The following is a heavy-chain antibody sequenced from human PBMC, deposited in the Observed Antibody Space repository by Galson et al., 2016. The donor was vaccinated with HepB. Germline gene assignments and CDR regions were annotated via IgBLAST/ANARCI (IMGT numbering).Heavy chain of an antibody. CDR1: GFTVSSKY. D-gene: IGHD6-19*01. J-gene: IGHJ4*02. V-gene: IGHV3-53*01. CDR3: ALGTGIGWYGAD. CDR2: IHTGGST. Sequence: SLRLSCAASGFTVSSKYMSWVRQAPGKGLEWVSVIHTGGSTYYADSVKGRFTFSRDNSKNTLYLQMNSLRAEDTAVYYCALGTGIGWYGADWGQGTLVTVSS.